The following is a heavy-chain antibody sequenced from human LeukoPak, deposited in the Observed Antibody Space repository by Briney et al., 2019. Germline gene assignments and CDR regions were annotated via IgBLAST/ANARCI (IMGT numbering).Heavy chain of an antibody. J-gene: IGHJ5*02. CDR3: ARDGDSNYRYNWFDP. CDR1: GGSISSYY. CDR2: IYYSGST. D-gene: IGHD4-11*01. V-gene: IGHV4-59*12. Sequence: SETLSLTCTVSGGSISSYYWSWIRQPPGKGLEWIGYIYYSGSTYYNPSLKSRVTISVDTSKNQFSLKLSSVTAADTAVYYCARDGDSNYRYNWFDPWGQGTLVTVSS.